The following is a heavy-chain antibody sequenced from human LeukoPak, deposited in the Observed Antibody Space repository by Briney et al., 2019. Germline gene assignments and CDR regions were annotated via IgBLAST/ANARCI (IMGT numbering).Heavy chain of an antibody. CDR1: GFTFSSYD. J-gene: IGHJ3*02. CDR3: ARAHRYSYGLDAFDI. Sequence: GGSLRLSCAASGFTFSSYDMHWVRQATGKGLEWVSAICTAGDTYYPGSVKGRFTISRENAKNSLYLQMNSLRAGDTAVYYCARAHRYSYGLDAFDIWGQGTMVTVPS. D-gene: IGHD5-18*01. V-gene: IGHV3-13*01. CDR2: ICTAGDT.